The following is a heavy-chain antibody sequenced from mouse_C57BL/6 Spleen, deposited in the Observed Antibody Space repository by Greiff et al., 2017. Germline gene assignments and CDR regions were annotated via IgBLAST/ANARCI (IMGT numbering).Heavy chain of an antibody. CDR2: IDPSDSYT. V-gene: IGHV1-50*01. D-gene: IGHD1-1*02. CDR3: AGGDYDAMDY. J-gene: IGHJ4*01. CDR1: GYTFTSYW. Sequence: QVQLKQPGAELVKPGASVKLSCKASGYTFTSYWMQWVKQRPGQGLEWIGEIDPSDSYTNYNQKFKGKATLTVDTSSSTAYMQLSSQASEDSAVYYCAGGDYDAMDYWGQGTSVTVSS.